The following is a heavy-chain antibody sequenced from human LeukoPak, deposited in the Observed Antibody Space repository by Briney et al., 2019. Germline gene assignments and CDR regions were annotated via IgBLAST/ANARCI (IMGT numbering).Heavy chain of an antibody. J-gene: IGHJ3*02. Sequence: GGSLRLSCAASGFTFSSYSMNWVRQAPGKGLEWVAFIRYDGSNKYYADSVKGRFTISRDNSKNTLYLQMNSLRAEDTAVYYCAKDVRHYYGSGDAFDIWGQGTMVTVSS. CDR1: GFTFSSYS. CDR2: IRYDGSNK. V-gene: IGHV3-30*02. CDR3: AKDVRHYYGSGDAFDI. D-gene: IGHD3-10*01.